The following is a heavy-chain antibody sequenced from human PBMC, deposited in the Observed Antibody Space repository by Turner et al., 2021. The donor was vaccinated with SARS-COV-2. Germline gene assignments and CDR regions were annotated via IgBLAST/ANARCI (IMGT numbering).Heavy chain of an antibody. J-gene: IGHJ4*02. CDR2: INPNSGGT. Sequence: QVQLVQSGAEVKKPGASVKVSCKASGYAFTGYSMHWVRKAPGQGLEWMGWINPNSGGTNYAQKFQGRVNMTRDTSISTAYMELSMLRSDDTAVYYCARDRAVFSMWEPQYYFDYWGQGTLVTVSS. CDR1: GYAFTGYS. D-gene: IGHD1-26*01. V-gene: IGHV1-2*02. CDR3: ARDRAVFSMWEPQYYFDY.